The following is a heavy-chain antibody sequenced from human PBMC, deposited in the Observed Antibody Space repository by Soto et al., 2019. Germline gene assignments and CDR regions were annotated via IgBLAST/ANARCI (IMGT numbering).Heavy chain of an antibody. CDR3: TTDHYCTSTSCYRLGY. V-gene: IGHV3-15*01. Sequence: VQLVESGGGLVKPGGSLRLSCAASGFTFSDAWMSWVRQAPGKGLEWVGRIRSKTDGGTTDYAAPVKGRFTISKDDSKSTLYLQMNSLRTDDTAVYYCTTDHYCTSTSCYRLGYWGQGTLVTVSS. D-gene: IGHD2-2*01. CDR2: IRSKTDGGTT. J-gene: IGHJ4*02. CDR1: GFTFSDAW.